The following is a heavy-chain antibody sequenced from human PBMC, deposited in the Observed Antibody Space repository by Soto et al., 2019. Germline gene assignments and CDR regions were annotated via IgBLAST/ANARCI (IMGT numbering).Heavy chain of an antibody. J-gene: IGHJ6*02. V-gene: IGHV5-51*01. D-gene: IGHD3-22*01. CDR3: VRHESSGYYNYYYYGMDV. CDR1: GYSFTSYW. CDR2: IYPGDSDT. Sequence: PGESLKISCKGSGYSFTSYWIGWVRQMPGKGLEWMGIIYPGDSDTRYSPSFQGQVTISADKSISTAYLQWSSLKASDTAMYYCVRHESSGYYNYYYYGMDVWGQGTTVTVSS.